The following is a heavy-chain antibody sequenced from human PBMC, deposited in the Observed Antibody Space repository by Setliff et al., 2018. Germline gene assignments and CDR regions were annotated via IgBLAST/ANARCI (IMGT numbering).Heavy chain of an antibody. Sequence: PGGSLRLSCAASGFSFSDYYMDWVRQAPGKGPEWLGRIRNKANDYSTRYAASGKGRFTISRDDSMNSLYLQMDSLKPEDTALYYCARATFGSGSYFLDFWGQGTLVTVSS. CDR2: IRNKANDYST. CDR3: ARATFGSGSYFLDF. J-gene: IGHJ4*02. V-gene: IGHV3-72*01. D-gene: IGHD3-10*01. CDR1: GFSFSDYY.